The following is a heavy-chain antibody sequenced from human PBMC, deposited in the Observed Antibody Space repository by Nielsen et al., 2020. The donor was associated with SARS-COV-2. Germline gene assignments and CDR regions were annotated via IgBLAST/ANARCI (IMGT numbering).Heavy chain of an antibody. V-gene: IGHV3-13*04. CDR2: IGTAGDT. J-gene: IGHJ4*02. CDR3: ARGAVADLAFDY. D-gene: IGHD6-19*01. CDR1: GFTFSSYD. Sequence: GGSLRLSCAASGFTFSSYDMHWVRQATGKGLEWVSAIGTAGDTYYLGSVKGRFTISRENAKNSLYLQMNSLRAGDTAVYYCARGAVADLAFDYWGQGTLVTVSS.